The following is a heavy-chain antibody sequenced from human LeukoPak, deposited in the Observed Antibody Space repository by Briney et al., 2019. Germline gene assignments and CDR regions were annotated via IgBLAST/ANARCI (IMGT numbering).Heavy chain of an antibody. CDR2: ISSSSSYI. CDR3: ARYEMATNFDY. Sequence: GGSLRLSCAASGFTFSSYGMNWVRQAPGKGLEWVSSISSSSSYIYYADSVKGRFTISRDNAKNSLYLQMNSLRAEDTAVYYCARYEMATNFDYWGQGTLVTVSS. J-gene: IGHJ4*02. CDR1: GFTFSSYG. V-gene: IGHV3-21*01. D-gene: IGHD5-24*01.